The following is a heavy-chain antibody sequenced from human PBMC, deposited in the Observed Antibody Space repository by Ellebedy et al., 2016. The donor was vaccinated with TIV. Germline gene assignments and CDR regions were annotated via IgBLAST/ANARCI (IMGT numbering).Heavy chain of an antibody. J-gene: IGHJ4*02. CDR1: GFTISSCW. Sequence: GESLKISCAASGFTISSCWMSWVRQAPGRDLEWVANVNEGGSVDDYADFVKGRFTISRDNAKNSVYLQMNSLRADDTAVYYCVRQLTPIHWGQGTLVTVSS. V-gene: IGHV3-7*03. D-gene: IGHD1-1*01. CDR3: VRQLTPIH. CDR2: VNEGGSVD.